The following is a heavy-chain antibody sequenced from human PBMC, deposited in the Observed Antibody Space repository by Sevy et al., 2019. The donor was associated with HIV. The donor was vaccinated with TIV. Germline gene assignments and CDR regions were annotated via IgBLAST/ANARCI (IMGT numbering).Heavy chain of an antibody. CDR1: GFTFSSYA. Sequence: GGSLRLSCAASGFTFSSYAMHWVRQAPGKGLEWVAVISYDGSNKYYADSVKGRFTISRDNSKNTLYLKMNSLRAEDTAVYYCAREVTYYYDSSGYPTYYFDYWGQGTLVTVSS. J-gene: IGHJ4*02. V-gene: IGHV3-30-3*01. CDR2: ISYDGSNK. D-gene: IGHD3-22*01. CDR3: AREVTYYYDSSGYPTYYFDY.